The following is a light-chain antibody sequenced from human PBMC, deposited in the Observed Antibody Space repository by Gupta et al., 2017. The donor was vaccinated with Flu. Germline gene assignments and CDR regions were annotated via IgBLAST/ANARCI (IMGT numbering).Light chain of an antibody. J-gene: IGLJ1*01. Sequence: QSALTQPPSASASPGQSVAISCTGTSNDVGGYNYVSWYQQHPGKAPKLMIYEVNKRPSGVPDRFSGSKSGNTASLTVSGLQAEDEADYCCSSYAGSTDFYVFGTGTKVSVL. V-gene: IGLV2-8*01. CDR2: EVN. CDR1: SNDVGGYNY. CDR3: SSYAGSTDFYV.